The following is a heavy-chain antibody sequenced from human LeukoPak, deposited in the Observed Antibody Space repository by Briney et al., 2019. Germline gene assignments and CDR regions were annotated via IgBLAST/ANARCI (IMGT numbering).Heavy chain of an antibody. D-gene: IGHD5-24*01. CDR3: ARDPETWLQFGAFDY. Sequence: SGTLSLTCTVSGGSISSSSYYWGWIRQPPGKGLEWIGSIYYSGSTYYNPSLKSRVTISVDTSKNQFSLKLSSVTAADTAVYYCARDPETWLQFGAFDYWGQGTLVTVSS. V-gene: IGHV4-39*07. CDR2: IYYSGST. CDR1: GGSISSSSYY. J-gene: IGHJ4*02.